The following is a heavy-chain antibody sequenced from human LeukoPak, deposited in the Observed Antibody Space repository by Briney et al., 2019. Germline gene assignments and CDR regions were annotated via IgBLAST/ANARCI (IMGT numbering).Heavy chain of an antibody. J-gene: IGHJ5*02. CDR1: EYTFTSYA. CDR3: ARGPHITMVRGPVGNWFDP. D-gene: IGHD3-10*01. Sequence: GASLKVSCKASEYTFTSYAMHWVRQAPGQRLEWMGWINAGNANTKYSQKFQGRITITRDTSASTAYMERSSLRSEDTAVYYCARGPHITMVRGPVGNWFDPWGQGTLVTVSS. V-gene: IGHV1-3*01. CDR2: INAGNANT.